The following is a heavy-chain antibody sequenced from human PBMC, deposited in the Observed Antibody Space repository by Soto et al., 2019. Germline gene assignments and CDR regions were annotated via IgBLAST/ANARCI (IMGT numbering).Heavy chain of an antibody. J-gene: IGHJ5*02. Sequence: EVQLLESGGGLVQPGGSLRLSCAASGFTFSNYAMSWVRQAPGKGLEWVSAISASGLSTYYADSVKGRFTISRDNSKNTVYLQMNSLRAEDTAVYYCASIIAAAGTSDNWFDPWGQGTLVTVSS. V-gene: IGHV3-23*01. CDR1: GFTFSNYA. CDR2: ISASGLST. CDR3: ASIIAAAGTSDNWFDP. D-gene: IGHD6-13*01.